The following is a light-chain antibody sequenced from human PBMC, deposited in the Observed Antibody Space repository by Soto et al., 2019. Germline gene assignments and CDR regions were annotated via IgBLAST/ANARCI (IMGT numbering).Light chain of an antibody. CDR3: MQALQTPWT. CDR1: QSLLHSNGYNY. V-gene: IGKV2-28*01. J-gene: IGKJ1*01. Sequence: DVVMTQSALSLPLTPGAPASISCRSSQSLLHSNGYNYLDWHLQKPGQSPQLLIYLGSNRASGVPDRVSGSGSGTDFTLKSSRVEAEDVGVYYCMQALQTPWTFGQGTKVDIK. CDR2: LGS.